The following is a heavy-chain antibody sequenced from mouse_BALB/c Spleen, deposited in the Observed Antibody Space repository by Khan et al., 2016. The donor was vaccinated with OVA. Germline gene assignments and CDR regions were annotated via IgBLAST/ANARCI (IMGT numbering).Heavy chain of an antibody. J-gene: IGHJ4*01. D-gene: IGHD3-3*01. CDR3: TARAYAMDY. CDR2: IRLKSDNYAT. V-gene: IGHV6-3*01. CDR1: GFTFSSYW. Sequence: EVKLEESGGGLVQPGGSMKLSCVASGFTFSSYWMSWVRQSPEKGLEWVVEIRLKSDNYATHYAESVKGKFTISRDDSKSRLYLQMNSLRAADTGIYYCTARAYAMDYWGQGTSVTVSS.